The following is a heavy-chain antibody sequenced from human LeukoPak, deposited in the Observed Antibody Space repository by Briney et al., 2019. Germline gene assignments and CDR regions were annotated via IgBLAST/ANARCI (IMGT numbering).Heavy chain of an antibody. CDR1: GFTFSSYE. J-gene: IGHJ4*02. D-gene: IGHD6-19*01. V-gene: IGHV3-48*03. CDR3: AKDMVRYSSGWCDY. CDR2: ISSSGSTT. Sequence: GGSLRLSCAASGFTFSSYEVNWVRQAPGKGLEWVSYISSSGSTTHYADSVKGRFTISRDNSKNTLYLQMNSLRAEDTAVYYCAKDMVRYSSGWCDYWGQGTLVTVSS.